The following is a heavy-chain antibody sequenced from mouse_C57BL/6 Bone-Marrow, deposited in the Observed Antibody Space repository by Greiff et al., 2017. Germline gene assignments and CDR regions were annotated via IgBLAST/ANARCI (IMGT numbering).Heavy chain of an antibody. V-gene: IGHV3-6*01. CDR3: ARDGDSSGYPYWYFDV. Sequence: ESGPGLVKPSQSLSLTCSVTGYSITSGYYWNWIRQFPGNKLEWMGYISYDGSNNYNPSLKNRISITRDTSKNQFFLKLNSVTTEDTATYYCARDGDSSGYPYWYFDVWGTGTTVTVSS. CDR1: GYSITSGYY. J-gene: IGHJ1*03. CDR2: ISYDGSN. D-gene: IGHD3-2*01.